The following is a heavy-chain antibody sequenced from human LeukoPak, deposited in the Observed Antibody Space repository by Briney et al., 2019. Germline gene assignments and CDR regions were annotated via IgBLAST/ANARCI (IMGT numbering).Heavy chain of an antibody. Sequence: GGSLRLSCAASGFTFSSYDMHWVRQATGKGLEWVSAIGTAGDTYYPGSVKGRFTISRENAKNSSNLQMNSLRAGDTAVYYCARVKNAYYYDSSGSDWYFDLWGRGTLVTVSS. CDR3: ARVKNAYYYDSSGSDWYFDL. CDR2: IGTAGDT. CDR1: GFTFSSYD. J-gene: IGHJ2*01. V-gene: IGHV3-13*01. D-gene: IGHD3-22*01.